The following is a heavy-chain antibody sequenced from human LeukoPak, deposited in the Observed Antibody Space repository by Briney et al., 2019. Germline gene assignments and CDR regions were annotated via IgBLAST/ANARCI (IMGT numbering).Heavy chain of an antibody. J-gene: IGHJ4*02. V-gene: IGHV3-21*01. CDR2: ISSSSSYI. Sequence: GGSLRLSCAASGFTFSSYSMNWVRQAPGKGLEWVPSISSSSSYIHYADSVKGRFTISRDNAKNSLYLQMNSLRAEDTALYYCARAPYYYYDSGSGTRVTGNPDYWGQGTLVTVSS. CDR3: ARAPYYYYDSGSGTRVTGNPDY. CDR1: GFTFSSYS. D-gene: IGHD3-10*01.